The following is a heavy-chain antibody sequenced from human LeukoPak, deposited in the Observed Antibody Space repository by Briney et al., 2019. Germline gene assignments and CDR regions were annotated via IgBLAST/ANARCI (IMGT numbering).Heavy chain of an antibody. CDR3: AKDIYGDYASSAFDI. CDR1: GFSFDDYA. D-gene: IGHD4-17*01. J-gene: IGHJ3*02. V-gene: IGHV3-9*03. CDR2: ISWNSGNI. Sequence: GGSLRLSCAASGFSFDDYAMHWVRQAPGKGLEWVSGISWNSGNIGYADSVKGRFTISRDNAKNSLYLQMNSLRAEDMALYYCAKDIYGDYASSAFDIWGQGTMVTVSS.